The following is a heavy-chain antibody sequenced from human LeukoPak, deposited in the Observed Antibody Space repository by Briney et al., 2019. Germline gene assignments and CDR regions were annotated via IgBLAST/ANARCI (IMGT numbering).Heavy chain of an antibody. CDR1: GFTFSSYA. D-gene: IGHD3-16*01. V-gene: IGHV3-23*01. CDR2: ISGSGGST. J-gene: IGHJ6*03. Sequence: GGSLRLSCAASGFTFSSYAMSWVRQAPGKGLEWVSAISGSGGSTYYADSVKGRFTISRDNAKNSLYLQMNSLRAEDTAVYYCARRGEGVTSALYYYYMDVWGKGTTVTVSS. CDR3: ARRGEGVTSALYYYYMDV.